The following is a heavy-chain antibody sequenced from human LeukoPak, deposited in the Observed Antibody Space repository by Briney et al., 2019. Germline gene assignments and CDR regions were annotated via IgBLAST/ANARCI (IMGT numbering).Heavy chain of an antibody. V-gene: IGHV4-4*07. CDR2: IYTSGST. J-gene: IGHJ6*02. Sequence: SETLSLTCTVSGGSISSYYWSWIRQPAGKGLEWIGRIYTSGSTNYNPSLKSRVTMSVDTSKNQFSLKLSSVTAADTAVCYCARGHPSNYHYYYYGMDVWGQGTTVTVSS. D-gene: IGHD4-4*01. CDR1: GGSISSYY. CDR3: ARGHPSNYHYYYYGMDV.